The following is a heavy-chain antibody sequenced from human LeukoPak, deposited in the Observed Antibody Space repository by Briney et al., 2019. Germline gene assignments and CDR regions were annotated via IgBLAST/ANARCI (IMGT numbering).Heavy chain of an antibody. J-gene: IGHJ3*01. D-gene: IGHD2-21*01. V-gene: IGHV3-30*04. CDR2: ISYDRSNK. CDR3: ARGLKTGGDSSPT. CDR1: GFTFSSYA. Sequence: PGGSLRLSCAASGFTFSSYAMYWVRQAPGKGLEWVAVISYDRSNKYYADSVKGRFTISRDNSKNTLYLQMNTLRPEDTAVYYCARGLKTGGDSSPTWGQGTMVTVSS.